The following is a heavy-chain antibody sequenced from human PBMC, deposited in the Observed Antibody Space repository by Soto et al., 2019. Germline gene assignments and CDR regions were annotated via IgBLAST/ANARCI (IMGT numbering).Heavy chain of an antibody. CDR1: GGSISSYY. Sequence: PSETLSLTCTVSGGSISSYYWNWIRQSPGKGLEWIGHIHYSGNTNYNPSLKSRVTVSVDTSKNQFSLKLTSVTAADTAMYYCARYRWLQFGYYDYWGQGALVTVSS. D-gene: IGHD5-12*01. J-gene: IGHJ4*02. V-gene: IGHV4-59*01. CDR2: IHYSGNT. CDR3: ARYRWLQFGYYDY.